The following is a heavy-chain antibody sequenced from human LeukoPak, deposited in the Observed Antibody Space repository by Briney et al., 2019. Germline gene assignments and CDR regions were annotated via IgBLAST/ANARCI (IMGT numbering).Heavy chain of an antibody. V-gene: IGHV1-69*05. CDR3: RSGDGYNYDY. Sequence: XVKVSCKASGGTFSSYAISWVRQAPGQGLEWMGGIIPIFGTANYAQKFQGRVTITTDESTSTAYMELSSLRSEDTAVYYCRSGDGYNYDYWGQGTLVTVSS. J-gene: IGHJ4*02. CDR2: IIPIFGTA. CDR1: GGTFSSYA. D-gene: IGHD5-24*01.